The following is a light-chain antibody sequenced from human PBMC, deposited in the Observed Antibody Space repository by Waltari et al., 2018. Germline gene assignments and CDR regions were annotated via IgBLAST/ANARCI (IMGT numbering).Light chain of an antibody. CDR1: LSNIESNT. CDR2: GDN. Sequence: QSVLTQPPSASGTPGQRVTISCSGSLSNIESNTVTWSRQLPGTSPKLLIYGDNQRPSGVPDRFSGSKSGTSASLAISGLQSADEADYYCAGWDDSLNGPVFGGGTKLTVL. CDR3: AGWDDSLNGPV. J-gene: IGLJ3*02. V-gene: IGLV1-44*01.